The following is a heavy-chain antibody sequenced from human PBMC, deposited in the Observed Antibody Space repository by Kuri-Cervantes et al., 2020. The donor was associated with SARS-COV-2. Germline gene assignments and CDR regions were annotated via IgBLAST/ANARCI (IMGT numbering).Heavy chain of an antibody. J-gene: IGHJ4*02. V-gene: IGHV3-21*01. CDR2: ISSSSSYI. Sequence: LSLTCAASGFTFSSYSMNWVRQAPGKGLEWVSSISSSSSYIYYADSVKGRFTISSDNAKNSLYLQMNSLRAEDTAVYYCARQGEADIAAPLRWFDYWGQGTLVTVSS. CDR3: ARQGEADIAAPLRWFDY. D-gene: IGHD6-6*01. CDR1: GFTFSSYS.